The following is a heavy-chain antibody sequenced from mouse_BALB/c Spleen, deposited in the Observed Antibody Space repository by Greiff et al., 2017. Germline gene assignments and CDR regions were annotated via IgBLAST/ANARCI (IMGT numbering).Heavy chain of an antibody. CDR3: ARALYGNSSMDY. CDR1: GFTFSSYG. V-gene: IGHV5-6*01. Sequence: EVHLVESGGDLVKPGGSLKLSCAASGFTFSSYGMSWVRQTPDKRLEWVATISSGGSYTYYPDSVKGRFTISRDNAKNTLYLQMSSLKSEDTAMYYCARALYGNSSMDYWGQGTSVTVSS. CDR2: ISSGGSYT. J-gene: IGHJ4*01. D-gene: IGHD2-1*01.